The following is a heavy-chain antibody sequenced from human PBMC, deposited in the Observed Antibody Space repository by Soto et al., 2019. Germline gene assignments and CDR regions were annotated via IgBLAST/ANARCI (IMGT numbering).Heavy chain of an antibody. J-gene: IGHJ4*02. CDR2: IYYSGST. CDR1: GGSISSYY. V-gene: IGHV4-59*01. Sequence: PSETLSLTCTVPGGSISSYYWSWIRQPPGKGLEWIGYIYYSGSTNYNPSLKSRVTISVDTSKNQFSLKLSSVTAADTAVYYCARVLTSSGWYGSGYYFDYWGQGTLVTVSS. D-gene: IGHD6-19*01. CDR3: ARVLTSSGWYGSGYYFDY.